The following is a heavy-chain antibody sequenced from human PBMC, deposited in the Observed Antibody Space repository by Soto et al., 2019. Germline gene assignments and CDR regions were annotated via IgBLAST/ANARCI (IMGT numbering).Heavy chain of an antibody. D-gene: IGHD1-26*01. CDR2: INWNGGST. V-gene: IGHV3-20*01. CDR3: VRAREEAYPDAFDI. CDR1: GFTFDDYG. Sequence: GGSLRLSCAASGFTFDDYGMSWVRQAPGKGLEWVSGINWNGGSTGYADSVKGRFTISRDNAKNSLYLQMNSLRAEDTALYHCVRAREEAYPDAFDIWGQGTMVTVSS. J-gene: IGHJ3*02.